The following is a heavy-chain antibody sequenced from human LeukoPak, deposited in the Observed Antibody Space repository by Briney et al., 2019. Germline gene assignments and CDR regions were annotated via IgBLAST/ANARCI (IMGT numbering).Heavy chain of an antibody. J-gene: IGHJ4*02. CDR3: AKEVDCPADCLFFHS. V-gene: IGHV3-43*01. D-gene: IGHD2-21*02. Sequence: GGSLRLSCAASGFTFDRFTIHWVRQTPGKGLEWVSLINRRGHTFYADSVKGRFTISRDNSRNSVFLQMNSLRPEDTALYHCAKEVDCPADCLFFHSWGQGTLVTVSS. CDR2: INRRGHT. CDR1: GFTFDRFT.